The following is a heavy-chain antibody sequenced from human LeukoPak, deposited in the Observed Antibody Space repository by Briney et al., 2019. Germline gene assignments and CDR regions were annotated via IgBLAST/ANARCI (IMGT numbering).Heavy chain of an antibody. Sequence: SETLSLTCTVSGGSISNYYWTWIRQPPGKGLEWIGSIYYDGNTNYNPSLKSRVTISLDTPKNQFSLKLTSVTAADTAMYYCARDGGYGSGSALWGQGTLITVSS. CDR1: GGSISNYY. CDR2: IYYDGNT. V-gene: IGHV4-59*01. D-gene: IGHD3-10*01. CDR3: ARDGGYGSGSAL. J-gene: IGHJ4*02.